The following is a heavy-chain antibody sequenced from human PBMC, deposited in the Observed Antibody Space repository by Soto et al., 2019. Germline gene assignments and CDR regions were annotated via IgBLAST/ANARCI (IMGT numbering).Heavy chain of an antibody. CDR1: GGSISSGGYS. Sequence: SVPLSVTCAVSGGSISSGGYSWSWNRQPPGKGLEWIGYIYHSGSTYYNPSLKSRATISVDRSKNQFSLKLSSVTAADTAVYYCARARGLVPAAIILFDYWGQGTLVTVSS. J-gene: IGHJ4*02. D-gene: IGHD2-2*01. V-gene: IGHV4-30-2*01. CDR2: IYHSGST. CDR3: ARARGLVPAAIILFDY.